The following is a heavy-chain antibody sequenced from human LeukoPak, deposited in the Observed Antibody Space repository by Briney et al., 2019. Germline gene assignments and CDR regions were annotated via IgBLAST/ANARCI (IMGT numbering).Heavy chain of an antibody. Sequence: GASVKVSCKASGYTFTSYDINWVRQATGQGLEWMGWMNPNSGNTGYAQKFQGRVTMTRNTSISTAYMELSSLRSEDTAAYYCAREAPNSSSQFDPWGQGTLVTVSS. CDR3: AREAPNSSSQFDP. CDR2: MNPNSGNT. D-gene: IGHD6-13*01. CDR1: GYTFTSYD. J-gene: IGHJ5*02. V-gene: IGHV1-8*01.